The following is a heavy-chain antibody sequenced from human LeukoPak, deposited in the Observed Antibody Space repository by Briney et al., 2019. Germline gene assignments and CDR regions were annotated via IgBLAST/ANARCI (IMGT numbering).Heavy chain of an antibody. D-gene: IGHD2-8*01. CDR2: IKQDGSEK. V-gene: IGHV3-7*01. Sequence: GGSLRLSCAASGFTFSSYWMSWVRQAPGKGLEWVANIKQDGSEKYYVDSVKGRFAISRDNAKNSLYLQMNSLRAEDMAVYYCARDSMVYAISPRTPHFDYWGQGTLVTVSS. CDR3: ARDSMVYAISPRTPHFDY. CDR1: GFTFSSYW. J-gene: IGHJ4*02.